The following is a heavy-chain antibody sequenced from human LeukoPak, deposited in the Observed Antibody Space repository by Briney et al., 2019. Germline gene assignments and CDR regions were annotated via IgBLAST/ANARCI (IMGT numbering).Heavy chain of an antibody. J-gene: IGHJ4*02. CDR2: AQGDGRLQ. CDR3: ATGGGFYYGH. CDR1: GFSFSTYG. D-gene: IGHD3-22*01. Sequence: AGGSLRLSCAASGFSFSTYGMHWVRQAPGKGLEWAAAAQGDGRLQYYADSVKGRFTISKDISKSTLYVQMNSLRAEDTAVYYCATGGGFYYGHWGQGTLVTVSS. V-gene: IGHV3-30*02.